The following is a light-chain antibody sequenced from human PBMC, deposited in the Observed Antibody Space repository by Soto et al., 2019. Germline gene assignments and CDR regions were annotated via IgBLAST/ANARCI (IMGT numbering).Light chain of an antibody. V-gene: IGLV1-44*01. CDR3: AAWDNSLNGFV. CDR2: SDN. CDR1: SSNIGGNS. J-gene: IGLJ6*01. Sequence: QSVLTQPPSASGTPGQRVTLSFSGSSSNIGGNSVNWYQQLPGRAPKLLISSDNQRPSGVPDRFSGSKSDTSVSLAISGLQSEDEADYYCAAWDNSLNGFVFGTGTQLTVL.